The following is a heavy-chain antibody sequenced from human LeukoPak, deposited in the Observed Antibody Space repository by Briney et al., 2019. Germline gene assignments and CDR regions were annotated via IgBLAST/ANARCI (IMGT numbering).Heavy chain of an antibody. CDR2: ISWNSGSI. CDR3: ARVKWGSSSFTGYFDY. J-gene: IGHJ4*02. V-gene: IGHV3-9*01. Sequence: PGGSLRLSCAASGFTFDDYAMHWVRQAPGKGLEWVSGISWNSGSIGYADSVKGRFTISRDNAKNSLYLQMNSLRAEDTALYHCARVKWGSSSFTGYFDYWGQGTLVTVSS. CDR1: GFTFDDYA. D-gene: IGHD6-6*01.